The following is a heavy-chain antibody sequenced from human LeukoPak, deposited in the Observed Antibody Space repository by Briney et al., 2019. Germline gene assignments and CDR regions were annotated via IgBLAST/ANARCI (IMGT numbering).Heavy chain of an antibody. V-gene: IGHV3-48*01. J-gene: IGHJ4*02. CDR2: TSSSSSTI. CDR1: GFTFSSYS. Sequence: PGGSLRLSCAASGFTFSSYSMNWVRQAPGKGLEWVSYTSSSSSTIYYADSVKGRFTISRDNAKNSLYLQMNSLRAEDTAVYYCARGSGSYFVNFGAYYFDYWGQGTLVTVSS. CDR3: ARGSGSYFVNFGAYYFDY. D-gene: IGHD1-26*01.